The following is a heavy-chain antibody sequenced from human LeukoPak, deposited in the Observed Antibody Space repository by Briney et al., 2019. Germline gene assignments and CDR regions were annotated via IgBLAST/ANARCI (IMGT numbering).Heavy chain of an antibody. CDR2: ISSSSSYI. J-gene: IGHJ6*03. CDR3: ATEGSSWQYYYYYYMDV. Sequence: GGSLRLSCAASGFTFSSYAMNWVRQAPGRWLEWVSSISSSSSYIYYADSVKGRFTISRDNAKNSLYLQMNSLRAEDTAVYYCATEGSSWQYYYYYYMDVSGKGTTVTVSS. V-gene: IGHV3-21*01. CDR1: GFTFSSYA. D-gene: IGHD6-13*01.